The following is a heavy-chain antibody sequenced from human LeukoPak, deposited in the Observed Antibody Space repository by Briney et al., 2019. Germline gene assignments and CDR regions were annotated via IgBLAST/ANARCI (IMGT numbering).Heavy chain of an antibody. D-gene: IGHD6-13*01. CDR1: GFTFSSYS. Sequence: GSLRLSCAASGFTFSSYSVNWVRQAPGKGLEWVSSISSSSYIYYADSVKGRFTISRDNAKNSLYLQMNSLRAEDTAVYYCARDLKSSWYPRRDAFDIWGQGTMVTVSS. V-gene: IGHV3-21*01. J-gene: IGHJ3*02. CDR2: ISSSSYI. CDR3: ARDLKSSWYPRRDAFDI.